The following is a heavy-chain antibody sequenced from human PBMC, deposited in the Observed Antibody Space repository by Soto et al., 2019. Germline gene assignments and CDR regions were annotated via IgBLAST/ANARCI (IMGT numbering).Heavy chain of an antibody. CDR2: TYYKSKWNN. D-gene: IGHD3-10*01. J-gene: IGHJ6*02. Sequence: TLSLTCVISGDSVSSNSAGWNWIRQSPSRGLEWLGRTYYKSKWNNDYALSVKSRITINPDTSKNQFSLHLYSVTPEDTAVYYCTGITWFRGMDVWGQGTPVTVSS. CDR1: GDSVSSNSAG. V-gene: IGHV6-1*01. CDR3: TGITWFRGMDV.